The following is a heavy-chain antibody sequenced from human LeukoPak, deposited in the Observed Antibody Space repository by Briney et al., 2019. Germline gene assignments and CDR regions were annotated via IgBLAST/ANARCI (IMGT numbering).Heavy chain of an antibody. V-gene: IGHV3-23*01. CDR1: GFIFTRDA. CDR3: AKDQEGAVVPAAIHVGFDY. Sequence: GGSLRLFCEGCGFIFTRDAMSWVRQAPGKGGEGVSLIRGGGVYTESADSVKGRFTISRDNSKNTVYLQMNSLRAEDTAVYYCAKDQEGAVVPAAIHVGFDYWGQGTLVTVSS. CDR2: IRGGGVYT. J-gene: IGHJ4*02. D-gene: IGHD2-2*01.